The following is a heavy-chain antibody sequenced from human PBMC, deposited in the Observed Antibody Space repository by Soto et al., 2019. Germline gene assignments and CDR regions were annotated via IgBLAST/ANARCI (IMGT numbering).Heavy chain of an antibody. CDR2: ISGVEGGI. J-gene: IGHJ4*02. Sequence: PGGSLRLSCAASGFTFFNYAMSWVRQAPGKGLEWVSGISGVEGGIYYADAVKGRFTISRDNSQNTVSLQMEGLRAEDTAVYYCAKDRCSTVNCESRGLDYWGQGTPVTVSS. CDR1: GFTFFNYA. V-gene: IGHV3-23*01. CDR3: AKDRCSTVNCESRGLDY. D-gene: IGHD3-22*01.